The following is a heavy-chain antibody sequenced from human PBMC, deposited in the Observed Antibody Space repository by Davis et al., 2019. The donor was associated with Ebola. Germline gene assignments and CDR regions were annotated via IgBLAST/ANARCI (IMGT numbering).Heavy chain of an antibody. V-gene: IGHV7-4-1*02. Sequence: ASVKVSCKASGYTFTSYGISWVRQAPGQGLEWMGWININTGNPTYAQGFTGRFVFSLDTSVSTAYLQITSLKAEDTAVYYCARSSYTWYFSGMDVWGKGTTVTVSS. D-gene: IGHD2-2*01. CDR3: ARSSYTWYFSGMDV. CDR1: GYTFTSYG. J-gene: IGHJ6*04. CDR2: ININTGNP.